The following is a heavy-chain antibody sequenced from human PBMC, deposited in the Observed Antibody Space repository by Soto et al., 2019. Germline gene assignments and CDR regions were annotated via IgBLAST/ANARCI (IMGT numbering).Heavy chain of an antibody. CDR2: IGGSGTGGRT. J-gene: IGHJ6*02. CDR1: GLTFSTYA. V-gene: IGHV3-23*01. D-gene: IGHD5-12*01. Sequence: EVHLLESGGDLVQPGGSLRLSCTASGLTFSTYAMSWVRQAPGKWLEWVSAIGGSGTGGRTYYADSVKGRFTISRENSKKTGYRQMNRLRAGDAAVYAWARSPGGRDGYDSGYYGMDVGGQGSRVTVSS. CDR3: ARSPGGRDGYDSGYYGMDV.